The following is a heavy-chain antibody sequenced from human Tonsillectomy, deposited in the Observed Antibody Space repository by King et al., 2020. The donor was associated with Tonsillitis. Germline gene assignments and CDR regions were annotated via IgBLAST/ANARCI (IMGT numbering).Heavy chain of an antibody. V-gene: IGHV4-39*07. CDR2: FYYSGST. CDR3: ATPGHDILTGYYKNFYYGMDV. CDR1: GGSISSSSYY. D-gene: IGHD3-9*01. Sequence: LQLQESGPGLVKPSETLSLTCTVSGGSISSSSYYWGWIRQPPGKGLEWIGNFYYSGSTYYNPSPKSRVTISVDTSTNQFSLKRSSVTAADTAVYYGATPGHDILTGYYKNFYYGMDVWGQGTTVTVSS. J-gene: IGHJ6*02.